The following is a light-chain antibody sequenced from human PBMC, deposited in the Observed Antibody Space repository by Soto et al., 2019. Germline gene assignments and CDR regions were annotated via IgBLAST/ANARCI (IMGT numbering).Light chain of an antibody. V-gene: IGKV2-24*01. Sequence: EIVMTQPPLSSPVTLGQPASISCRSSQGLVHSDGNTYLSWLHQRPGQHPRLLSYKISMRFSGVPDRFSGSGAGTDFTLKISRVEAVDVGVDFCMKGAHLPWTFGQGTNVESK. J-gene: IGKJ1*01. CDR1: QGLVHSDGNTY. CDR2: KIS. CDR3: MKGAHLPWT.